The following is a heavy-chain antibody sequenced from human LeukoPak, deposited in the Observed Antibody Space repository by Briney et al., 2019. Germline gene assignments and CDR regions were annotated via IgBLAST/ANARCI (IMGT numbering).Heavy chain of an antibody. D-gene: IGHD2-15*01. CDR1: GGSMSSYY. Sequence: PSETLCLTCTVSGGSMSSYYWSWIRQPPGKGLEGIGYIYYSGNTNYNPSLKSRVTISVDTSKNQFSLKLSSVTAADTAVYYCARDPAATRFDYWGQGTLVTVSS. CDR3: ARDPAATRFDY. J-gene: IGHJ4*02. CDR2: IYYSGNT. V-gene: IGHV4-59*01.